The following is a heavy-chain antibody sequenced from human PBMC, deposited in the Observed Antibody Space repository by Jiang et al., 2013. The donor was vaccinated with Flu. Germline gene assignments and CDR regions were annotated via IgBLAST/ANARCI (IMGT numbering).Heavy chain of an antibody. CDR1: GFTFSSYW. D-gene: IGHD1-26*01. J-gene: IGHJ5*02. Sequence: VQLVESGGGLVQPGGSLRLSCAASGFTFSSYWMHWVRQAPGKGLVWVSRINTDGSRTTYADSVKGRFTISRDNAKNTLYLQMNSLTAEDTAVYYCARVATGSYDWFDPWGQGTLVTVSS. CDR2: INTDGSRT. V-gene: IGHV3-74*01. CDR3: ARVATGSYDWFDP.